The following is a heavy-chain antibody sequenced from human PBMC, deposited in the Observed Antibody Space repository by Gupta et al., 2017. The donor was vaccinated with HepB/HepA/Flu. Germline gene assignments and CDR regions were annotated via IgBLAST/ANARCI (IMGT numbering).Heavy chain of an antibody. Sequence: QVPLVESGGGLVQPGGSLRLSCTPSGFTFSYYEKSWIGQAPGKGLEWSSYSSDTGKTRYYADSLKGRFAIARDNAENSLYLQMNSLGADDTAVYYCARTTDTSFYDSSGYPDYWGQGTRVTVSS. CDR3: ARTTDTSFYDSSGYPDY. CDR1: GFTFSYYE. V-gene: IGHV3-11*01. D-gene: IGHD3-22*01. J-gene: IGHJ4*02. CDR2: SSDTGKTR.